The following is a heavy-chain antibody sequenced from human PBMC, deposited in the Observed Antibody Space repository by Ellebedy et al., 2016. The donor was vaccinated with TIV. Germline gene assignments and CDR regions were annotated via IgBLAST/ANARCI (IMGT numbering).Heavy chain of an antibody. CDR3: ARDQWLGRAYYFDS. D-gene: IGHD6-19*01. Sequence: GESLKISCGTSGFTFSNYWMTWVRQAPGKGLEWVANIKQDGSEKYYVDSVKGRFSISRDNTRKSLYLQMNSLTDEDTAVYYCARDQWLGRAYYFDSWGQGTLVTVSS. J-gene: IGHJ4*02. CDR1: GFTFSNYW. CDR2: IKQDGSEK. V-gene: IGHV3-7*01.